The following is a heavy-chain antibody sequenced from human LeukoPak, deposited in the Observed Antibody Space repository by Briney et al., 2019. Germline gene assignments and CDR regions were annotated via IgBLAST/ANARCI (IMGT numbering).Heavy chain of an antibody. V-gene: IGHV3-23*01. CDR2: ITSRSTT. J-gene: IGHJ4*02. CDR3: AKDVNWARFED. CDR1: GFIFSHYG. Sequence: GGTLRLSCAASGFIFSHYGMNWVRQAPGKGLEWVSGITSRSTTYYADSVKGRFTISRDNSKNMVWLQINSPTAENTATYYCAKDVNWARFEDWGQGTLGSVSS. D-gene: IGHD7-27*01.